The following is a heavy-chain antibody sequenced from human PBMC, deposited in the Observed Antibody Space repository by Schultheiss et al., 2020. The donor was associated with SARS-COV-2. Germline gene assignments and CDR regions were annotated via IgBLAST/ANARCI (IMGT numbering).Heavy chain of an antibody. CDR3: ARDHRLLWFGETTNTDAFDI. Sequence: GGSLRLSCAASGFTFSAYGMHWVRQAPGKGLEWVAVIWYDGSNKYYADSVKGRFTISRDNAKNSLYLQMNSLRAEDTAVYYCARDHRLLWFGETTNTDAFDIWGQGTMVTVSS. J-gene: IGHJ3*02. CDR1: GFTFSAYG. V-gene: IGHV3-33*08. CDR2: IWYDGSNK. D-gene: IGHD3-10*01.